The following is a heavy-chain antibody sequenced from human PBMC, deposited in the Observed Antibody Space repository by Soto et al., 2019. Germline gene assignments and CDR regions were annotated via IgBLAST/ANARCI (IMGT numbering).Heavy chain of an antibody. Sequence: QVQEVQSGAEVKKPGASVKVSCKTSGYTFTNYHVHWVRQAPGQGLEWMGAINPNGGSTTYAQHLQGRVTMTSDSSTSTVYMEMGSLRSDDSAVYYCALPKNTLGWYNFWGQGTLVTVS. CDR1: GYTFTNYH. CDR2: INPNGGST. D-gene: IGHD6-19*01. J-gene: IGHJ4*02. CDR3: ALPKNTLGWYNF. V-gene: IGHV1-46*01.